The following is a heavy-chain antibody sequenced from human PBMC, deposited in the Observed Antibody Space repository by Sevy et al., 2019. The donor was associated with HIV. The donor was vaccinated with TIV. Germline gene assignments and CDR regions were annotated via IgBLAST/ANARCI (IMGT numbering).Heavy chain of an antibody. V-gene: IGHV3-43D*03. Sequence: GGSLRLSCAASGFTFDDYAMHWVRQAPGKGLEWFSLISWDGGGTYYEDSVKGRLTISRDNSKNSLYLQMNSLRAEDTALYYCAKGIAAAGNSMDVWGQGTTVTVSS. CDR2: ISWDGGGT. CDR1: GFTFDDYA. J-gene: IGHJ6*02. CDR3: AKGIAAAGNSMDV. D-gene: IGHD6-13*01.